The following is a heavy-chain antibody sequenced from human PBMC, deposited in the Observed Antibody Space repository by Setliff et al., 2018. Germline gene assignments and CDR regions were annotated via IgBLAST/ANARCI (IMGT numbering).Heavy chain of an antibody. CDR3: ARAAITIFGVVTPFDY. D-gene: IGHD3-3*01. CDR2: ISSSSSYI. CDR1: GFTFSSYS. J-gene: IGHJ4*02. V-gene: IGHV3-21*01. Sequence: GSLRLSCAASGFTFSSYSMNWVRQAPGKGLEWVSSISSSSSYIYYADSVKGRFTISRDNAKNSLYLQMNSLRAEDTAVYYCARAAITIFGVVTPFDYWGQGTLVTVS.